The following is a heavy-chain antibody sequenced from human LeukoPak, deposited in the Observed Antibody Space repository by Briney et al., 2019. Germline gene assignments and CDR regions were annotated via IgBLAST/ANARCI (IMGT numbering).Heavy chain of an antibody. CDR2: ISGSGGST. D-gene: IGHD3-16*01. Sequence: PWGSLRLSCAASGFTFSSYAMSWVRQAPGKGLEWVSAISGSGGSTYYADSVKGRFTISRDNSKNTLYLQMNSLRAEDTAVYYCWVTFGGVTTTRGDYWGQGTLVTVSS. CDR1: GFTFSSYA. CDR3: WVTFGGVTTTRGDY. J-gene: IGHJ4*02. V-gene: IGHV3-23*01.